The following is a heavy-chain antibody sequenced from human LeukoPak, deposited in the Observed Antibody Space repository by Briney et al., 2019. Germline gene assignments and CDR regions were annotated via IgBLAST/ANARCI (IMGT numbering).Heavy chain of an antibody. CDR1: GGTFCSYA. J-gene: IGHJ6*02. Sequence: SVKVSCKASGGTFCSYAISWVRQGPGQGLEWMGRIIPILGIANYAQKFQGRVTITADKSTSTAYMELSSLRSEDTAVYYCASDPLPDIVVVPAAIRYYYYYYGMDVWGQGTTVTVSS. CDR3: ASDPLPDIVVVPAAIRYYYYYYGMDV. V-gene: IGHV1-69*04. D-gene: IGHD2-2*02. CDR2: IIPILGIA.